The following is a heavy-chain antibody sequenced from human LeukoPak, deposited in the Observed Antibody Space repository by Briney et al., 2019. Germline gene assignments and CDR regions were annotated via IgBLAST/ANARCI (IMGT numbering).Heavy chain of an antibody. CDR2: INPNSGGT. J-gene: IGHJ4*02. CDR3: ASVYCSSTSCYSDRIDY. CDR1: GYTFTGYY. D-gene: IGHD2-2*02. V-gene: IGHV1-2*02. Sequence: ASVKVSCKASGYTFTGYYMHWVRQAPGKGLEWMGWINPNSGGTNYAQKFQGRVTMTRDTSISTAYMELSRLRSDDTAVYYCASVYCSSTSCYSDRIDYWGQGTLVTVSS.